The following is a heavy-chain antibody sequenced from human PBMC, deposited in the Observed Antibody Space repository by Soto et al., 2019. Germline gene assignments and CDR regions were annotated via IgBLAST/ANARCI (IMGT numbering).Heavy chain of an antibody. CDR2: IKPNTDDT. CDR1: GCTFSGFY. CDR3: ARSPYSLEGDGQHYYYGMDL. J-gene: IGHJ6*02. Sequence: VPVKVSCKPSGCTFSGFYLHWARQAPGKGLEWMGWIKPNTDDTGYAQKFQGRVTLTWDTSSSAGYLDLSRLRSDDTAVYYCARSPYSLEGDGQHYYYGMDLWGLGTTVTVS. D-gene: IGHD2-15*01. V-gene: IGHV1-2*02.